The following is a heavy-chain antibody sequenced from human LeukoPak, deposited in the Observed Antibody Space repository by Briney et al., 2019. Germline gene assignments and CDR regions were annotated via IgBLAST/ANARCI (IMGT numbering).Heavy chain of an antibody. CDR3: AREAVAANGGFDY. V-gene: IGHV3-30*04. CDR2: ISYDGSNK. Sequence: GGSLRLSCAASGFTFSSYAMHWVRQAPGKGLEWVAVISYDGSNKYYADSVKGRFTISRDNSKNTLYLQMNSLRAEDTAVYYCAREAVAANGGFDYWGQGTLVTVSS. CDR1: GFTFSSYA. D-gene: IGHD6-19*01. J-gene: IGHJ4*02.